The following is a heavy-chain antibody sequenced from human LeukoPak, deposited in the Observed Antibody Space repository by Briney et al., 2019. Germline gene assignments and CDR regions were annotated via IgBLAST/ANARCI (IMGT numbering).Heavy chain of an antibody. D-gene: IGHD2-15*01. V-gene: IGHV4-34*01. CDR1: GGSFSGYY. Sequence: SETLSLTCAVYGGSFSGYYWSWIRQPPGKGLEWIGEITHSGSTNYNPSLKSRVTISVDTSKNQFSLKLSSVTAADTAVYYCARGLSVVVVAATGRWFDPWGQGTLVTVSS. CDR3: ARGLSVVVVAATGRWFDP. J-gene: IGHJ5*02. CDR2: ITHSGST.